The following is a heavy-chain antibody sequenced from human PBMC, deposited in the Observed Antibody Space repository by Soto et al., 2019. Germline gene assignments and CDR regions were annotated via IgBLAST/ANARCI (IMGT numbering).Heavy chain of an antibody. CDR2: ISPYNGNT. CDR3: ARAPSGFLEWLVDY. J-gene: IGHJ4*02. D-gene: IGHD3-3*01. V-gene: IGHV1-18*01. Sequence: ASVKVSCKASGYTFTNYGINWVRQAPGQGLEWMGWISPYNGNTNYAQNLQGRVTMTTDTSTTTAYMELRSLRSDDTAVYYCARAPSGFLEWLVDYWGQGTLVTVSS. CDR1: GYTFTNYG.